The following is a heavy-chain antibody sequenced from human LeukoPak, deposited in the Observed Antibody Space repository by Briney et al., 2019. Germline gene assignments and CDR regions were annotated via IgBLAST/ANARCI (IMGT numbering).Heavy chain of an antibody. D-gene: IGHD2-2*01. CDR3: ARGKKYGLNWFDP. CDR2: IYYSGST. V-gene: IGHV4-59*01. Sequence: ASETLSLTCTVSGGSISSYYWSWIRQPPGKGLEWIGYIYYSGSTNYNPSLKSRVTISVDTSKNQFSLKLSYVTAADTAVYYCARGKKYGLNWFDPWGQGTLVTVSS. J-gene: IGHJ5*02. CDR1: GGSISSYY.